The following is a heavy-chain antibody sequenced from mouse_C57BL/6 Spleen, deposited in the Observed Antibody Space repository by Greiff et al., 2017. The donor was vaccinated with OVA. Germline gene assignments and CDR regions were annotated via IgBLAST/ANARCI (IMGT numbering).Heavy chain of an antibody. V-gene: IGHV1-52*01. CDR2: IDPSDSET. CDR1: GYTFTSYW. CDR3: ARYSNYAWYFDV. J-gene: IGHJ1*03. D-gene: IGHD2-5*01. Sequence: VQLQQPGAELVRPGSSVKLSCKASGYTFTSYWMHWVKQRPIQGLEWIGNIDPSDSETHYNQKFKDKATLTVDKSSSTAYMQLSSLTSEDSAVYYCARYSNYAWYFDVWGTGTTVTVSS.